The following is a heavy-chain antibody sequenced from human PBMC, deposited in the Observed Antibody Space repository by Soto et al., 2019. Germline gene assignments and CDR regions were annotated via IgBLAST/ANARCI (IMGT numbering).Heavy chain of an antibody. Sequence: GSLRLSCAASGFTLGNYWMHWVRQAPGKGLVWVSRINDYGTTINYAESVEGRFIISRDDAKSEVYLQMNNLRAEDSAVYYCARGGLEPFDYWGQGALVTVSS. CDR3: ARGGLEPFDY. CDR1: GFTLGNYW. CDR2: INDYGTTI. V-gene: IGHV3-74*01. D-gene: IGHD1-1*01. J-gene: IGHJ4*02.